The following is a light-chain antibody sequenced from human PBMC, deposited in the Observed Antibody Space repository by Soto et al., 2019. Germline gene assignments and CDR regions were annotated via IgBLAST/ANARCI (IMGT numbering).Light chain of an antibody. CDR3: SSYTSSSTLEV. V-gene: IGLV2-14*01. Sequence: QSVLTQPASVSGSPGQSITIACTGTSGDVGSYSYVSWYQQHPGKAPKLIIYDVSNRPSGVSHRFSGSKSGNTASLTISGLQAEDEADYYCSSYTSSSTLEVFGTVTKVTVL. CDR2: DVS. J-gene: IGLJ1*01. CDR1: SGDVGSYSY.